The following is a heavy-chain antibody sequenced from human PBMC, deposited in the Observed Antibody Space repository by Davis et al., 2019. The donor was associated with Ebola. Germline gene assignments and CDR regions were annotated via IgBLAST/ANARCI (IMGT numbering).Heavy chain of an antibody. J-gene: IGHJ4*02. V-gene: IGHV3-7*03. CDR3: ARNASPYYDFWSDGLGY. CDR1: GFTFSSYW. D-gene: IGHD3-3*01. CDR2: IKQDGSEK. Sequence: LSLTCAASGFTFSSYWMSWVRQAPGKGLEWVANIKQDGSEKYYVDSVKGRFTISRDNAKNSLYLQMNSLRAEDTAVYYCARNASPYYDFWSDGLGYWGQGTLVTVSS.